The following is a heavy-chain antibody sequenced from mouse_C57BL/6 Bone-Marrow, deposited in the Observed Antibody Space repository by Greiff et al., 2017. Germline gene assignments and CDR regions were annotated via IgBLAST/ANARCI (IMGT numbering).Heavy chain of an antibody. V-gene: IGHV5-17*01. Sequence: EVMLVESGGGLVKPGGSLKLSCAASGFTFSDYGMHWVRQAPEKGLAWVAYISSGSSTIYYADTVKGRFTISRDNAKKTLFLQMTSLRSEDTAMYYCARTYGSSYVYAMDYWGQGTSVTVSS. J-gene: IGHJ4*01. CDR2: ISSGSSTI. CDR1: GFTFSDYG. CDR3: ARTYGSSYVYAMDY. D-gene: IGHD1-1*01.